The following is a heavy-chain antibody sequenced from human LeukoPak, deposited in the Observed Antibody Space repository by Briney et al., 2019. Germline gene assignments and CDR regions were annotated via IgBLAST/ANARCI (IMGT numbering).Heavy chain of an antibody. D-gene: IGHD2-15*01. V-gene: IGHV3-30-3*01. Sequence: AGSLSLSCAASRFTFSSSTLHWIRQAPGKGLEWLAFTSYDGTDKYYADSVKGRFTISRDNSNKTLYLQTNSMRADDTAVYYCARDPYSGGSCYSVFDIWGQGTMVTVSS. CDR3: ARDPYSGGSCYSVFDI. CDR2: TSYDGTDK. J-gene: IGHJ3*02. CDR1: RFTFSSST.